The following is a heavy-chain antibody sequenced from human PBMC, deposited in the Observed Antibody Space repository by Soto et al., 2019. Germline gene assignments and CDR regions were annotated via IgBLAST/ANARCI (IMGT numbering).Heavy chain of an antibody. D-gene: IGHD5-12*01. Sequence: QVQLVESGGGVVQPGRSLRLSCAASGFTFSSYGMHWVRQAPGTGLEWVAVISYDGSNKYYADSVKGRFTISRDNSKNTLYLQMNSLRAEDTAVYYCAKEWGGYSGYDYSYYDYDGRDVWGQGTTVTVSS. J-gene: IGHJ6*02. CDR3: AKEWGGYSGYDYSYYDYDGRDV. CDR1: GFTFSSYG. CDR2: ISYDGSNK. V-gene: IGHV3-30*18.